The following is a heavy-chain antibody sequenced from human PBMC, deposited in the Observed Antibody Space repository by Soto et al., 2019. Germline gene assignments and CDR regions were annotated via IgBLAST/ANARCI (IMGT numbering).Heavy chain of an antibody. V-gene: IGHV1-69*01. CDR2: VIPLFKTP. J-gene: IGHJ5*01. CDR1: GGSFINYG. Sequence: QVQLVQSGAEVKRPGSSVKVSCKASGGSFINYGITWVRQAPGQGPEWMGGVIPLFKTPKYAERFKGRLSITADESTGTADLELSSLRSEDTAVYYCARASSSVCGGGNCYRLDSSFDSWGQGTLVAVSS. CDR3: ARASSSVCGGGNCYRLDSSFDS. D-gene: IGHD2-21*01.